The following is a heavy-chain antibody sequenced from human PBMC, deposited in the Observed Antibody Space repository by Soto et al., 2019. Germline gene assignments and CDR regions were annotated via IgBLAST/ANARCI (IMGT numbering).Heavy chain of an antibody. CDR2: IVVGSGNT. Sequence: QMQLVQSGPEVKKPGTSVKVSCKASGFTFTSSAVQWVRQARGQRLEWIGWIVVGSGNTNYAQKFQERVTITRDMSTSTAYMELSSLRSEDTDVYYCAAGPRYSYGCVAGDYWGQGTLVTVSS. CDR1: GFTFTSSA. V-gene: IGHV1-58*01. CDR3: AAGPRYSYGCVAGDY. J-gene: IGHJ4*02. D-gene: IGHD5-18*01.